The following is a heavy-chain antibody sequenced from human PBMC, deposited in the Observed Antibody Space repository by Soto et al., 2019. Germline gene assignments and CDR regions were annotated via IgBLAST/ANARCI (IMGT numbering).Heavy chain of an antibody. CDR1: GYTFTSYY. D-gene: IGHD6-13*01. CDR3: ARPALAAAGPDY. CDR2: INPSGGST. Sequence: ASVKVSCKASGYTFTSYYMHWVRQAPGQGLEWMGIINPSGGSTSYAQKFQGRVTMTRDTSTSTGYMELSSLRSEDTAVYYCARPALAAAGPDYWGQGTLVTVSS. V-gene: IGHV1-46*01. J-gene: IGHJ4*02.